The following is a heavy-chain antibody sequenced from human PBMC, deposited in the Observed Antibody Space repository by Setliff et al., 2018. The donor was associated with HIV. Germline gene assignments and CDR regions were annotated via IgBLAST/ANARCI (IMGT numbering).Heavy chain of an antibody. V-gene: IGHV4-39*01. CDR1: GGSISSSSYY. J-gene: IGHJ6*03. Sequence: SETLSLTCTVSGGSISSSSYYWGWIRQPPGKGLEWIGSIYYSGSTYYNPSLKSRVTISVDTSKNQFSLKLSSVTAADTAVYCWASHQHNFNGYYYYYYYMAVWGRGTMVTVSS. D-gene: IGHD2-8*01. CDR3: ASHQHNFNGYYYYYYYMAV. CDR2: IYYSGST.